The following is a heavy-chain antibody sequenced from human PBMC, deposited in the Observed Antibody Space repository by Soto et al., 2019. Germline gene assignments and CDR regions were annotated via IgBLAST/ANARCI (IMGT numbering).Heavy chain of an antibody. J-gene: IGHJ6*02. V-gene: IGHV4-4*07. CDR1: GGSISSYY. Sequence: ETLSLTCTVSGGSISSYYWSWIRQPAGKGLEWIGRIYTSGSTNYNPSLKSRVTMSVDTSKNQFSLKLSSVTAADTAVYYCARALLSVVPAATYYYYGMDVWGQGTTVTVSS. D-gene: IGHD2-2*01. CDR2: IYTSGST. CDR3: ARALLSVVPAATYYYYGMDV.